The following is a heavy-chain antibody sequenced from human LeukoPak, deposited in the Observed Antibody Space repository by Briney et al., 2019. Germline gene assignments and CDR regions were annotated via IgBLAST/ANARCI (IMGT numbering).Heavy chain of an antibody. CDR1: GYSISSGYY. CDR2: IFHTGST. Sequence: SETLSLTCAVSGYSISSGYYWGWIRQPPGKGLEWIGSIFHTGSTYYNPSLKSRVTISVDTSKNQFSLKLSSVTAADTAVYYCARDDYGDPYYFDYWGQGTLVTASS. J-gene: IGHJ4*02. CDR3: ARDDYGDPYYFDY. D-gene: IGHD4-17*01. V-gene: IGHV4-38-2*02.